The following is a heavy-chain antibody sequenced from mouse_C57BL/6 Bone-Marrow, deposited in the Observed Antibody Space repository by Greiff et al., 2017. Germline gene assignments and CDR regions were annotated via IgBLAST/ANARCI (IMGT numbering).Heavy chain of an antibody. CDR1: GFNIKDDY. Sequence: EVQLVESGAELVRPGASVKLSCTASGFNIKDDYMHWVKQRPEQGLEWIGWIDPENGDTEYASKFQGKATITEDTSSNTAYLQLSILTSEDPAVYYCTAGVHYGDQGTTLTVSS. CDR3: TAGVHY. J-gene: IGHJ2*01. V-gene: IGHV14-4*01. CDR2: IDPENGDT.